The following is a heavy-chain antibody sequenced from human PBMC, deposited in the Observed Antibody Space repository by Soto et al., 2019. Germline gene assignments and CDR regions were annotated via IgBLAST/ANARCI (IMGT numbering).Heavy chain of an antibody. CDR1: GFTFSSYG. CDR2: ISYDGSNK. V-gene: IGHV3-30*18. J-gene: IGHJ4*02. CDR3: AKEEHSSLFDY. D-gene: IGHD6-6*01. Sequence: QVQLVESGGGVVQPGRSLRLSCAASGFTFSSYGMHWVRQAPDKGLEWVAVISYDGSNKYYADSVKGRFTISRDNSKNTLYLQMNSLRAEDTAVYYCAKEEHSSLFDYWGQGTLVTVSS.